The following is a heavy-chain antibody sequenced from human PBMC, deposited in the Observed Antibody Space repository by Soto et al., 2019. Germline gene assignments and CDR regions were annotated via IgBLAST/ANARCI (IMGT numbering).Heavy chain of an antibody. D-gene: IGHD3-3*01. V-gene: IGHV3-7*01. CDR2: IKQDGSEK. J-gene: IGHJ6*03. Sequence: GGSLRLSWGASGFTCSSYWMSWVRQAPGTGLEGVANIKQDGSEKYYVDSVKGRFTISRDNAKNSLYLQMNSLRAEDTAVYYCARNNDFWSGYSSYYYYYYMDVWGKGTTVTVSS. CDR1: GFTCSSYW. CDR3: ARNNDFWSGYSSYYYYYYMDV.